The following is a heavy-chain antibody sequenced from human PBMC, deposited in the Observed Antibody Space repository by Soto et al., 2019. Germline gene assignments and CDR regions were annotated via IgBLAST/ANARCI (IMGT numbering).Heavy chain of an antibody. CDR2: IIPIFCTA. Sequence: QVQLVQSGAEVKKPGSSVKVSCKASGGTFSSYAISWVRQAPGQGLEWMGGIIPIFCTANYAQKLQGRGTITADESTSTAYMELSSLRSEDTAVYYCARAWGRKAAAADGGWFDPWGQGTLVTVSS. J-gene: IGHJ5*02. CDR1: GGTFSSYA. D-gene: IGHD6-13*01. CDR3: ARAWGRKAAAADGGWFDP. V-gene: IGHV1-69*01.